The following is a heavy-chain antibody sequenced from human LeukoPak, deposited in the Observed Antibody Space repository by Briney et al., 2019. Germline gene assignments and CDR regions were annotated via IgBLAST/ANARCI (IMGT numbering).Heavy chain of an antibody. CDR2: IISSGAST. CDR1: GFTFSSYG. V-gene: IGHV3-23*01. CDR3: ARVGPPPGNYFDY. Sequence: GGSLRLSCAASGFTFSSYGMNWVRQAPGKGLEWVSGIISSGASTYYANSVKGRFTISRDNSKNTLYLQMNSLRAEDTAVYYCARVGPPPGNYFDYWGQGTLVTVSS. J-gene: IGHJ4*02.